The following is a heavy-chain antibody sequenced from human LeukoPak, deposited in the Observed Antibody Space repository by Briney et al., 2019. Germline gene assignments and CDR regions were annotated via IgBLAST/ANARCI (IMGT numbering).Heavy chain of an antibody. D-gene: IGHD6-19*01. CDR1: RFTFGSYW. V-gene: IGHV3-7*01. J-gene: IGHJ4*02. CDR3: ARDLVPSGRGAFDY. CDR2: IKQDGSVK. Sequence: LSGGSLRPSCAASRFTFGSYWMSWVRQAPGKGLEWVANIKQDGSVKYYVDSVKGRFIISRDNAKNSLYLQMNSLRDEDTAVYYCARDLVPSGRGAFDYWGQGTLVTVFS.